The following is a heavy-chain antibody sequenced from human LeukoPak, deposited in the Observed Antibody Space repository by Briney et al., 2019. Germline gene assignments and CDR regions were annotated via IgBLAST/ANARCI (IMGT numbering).Heavy chain of an antibody. CDR1: GFTFSSHS. D-gene: IGHD2-2*01. CDR3: ARDTVVVPAALFDY. V-gene: IGHV3-48*01. Sequence: PGGSLRLSCAASGFTFSSHSMNWVRQAPGKGLEWVSYISSSSNTIYYTDSVKGRFTISRDNAKNSLYLQMNSLRAEDTAVYYCARDTVVVPAALFDYWGQGTLVTVSS. J-gene: IGHJ4*02. CDR2: ISSSSNTI.